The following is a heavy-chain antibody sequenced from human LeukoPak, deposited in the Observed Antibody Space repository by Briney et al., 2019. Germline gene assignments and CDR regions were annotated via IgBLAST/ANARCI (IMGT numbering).Heavy chain of an antibody. CDR2: IIPIFGTA. CDR3: ARDLDSFGELSPNN. Sequence: SVKVSCKASGGTSSSYAISWVRQAPGQGLEWMGGIIPIFGTANYAQKFQGRVTITADESTSTAYMELSSLRSEDTAVYYCARDLDSFGELSPNNWGQGTLVTVSS. J-gene: IGHJ4*02. CDR1: GGTSSSYA. V-gene: IGHV1-69*13. D-gene: IGHD3-10*01.